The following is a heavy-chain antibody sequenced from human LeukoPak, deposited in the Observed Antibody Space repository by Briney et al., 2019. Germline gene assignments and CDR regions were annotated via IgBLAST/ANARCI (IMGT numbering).Heavy chain of an antibody. J-gene: IGHJ4*02. V-gene: IGHV3-74*01. D-gene: IGHD5-12*01. CDR1: GFTFSSYL. CDR2: INSDGSST. Sequence: PGGSLRLSCAASGFTFSSYLMHWVRQAPGKGLVWVSRINSDGSSTSYAGSVKGRFTISRDNAKNTLYLQMNRLGAEDTAVYYCTRVRGYNGYDSGYWGQGTLVTVSS. CDR3: TRVRGYNGYDSGY.